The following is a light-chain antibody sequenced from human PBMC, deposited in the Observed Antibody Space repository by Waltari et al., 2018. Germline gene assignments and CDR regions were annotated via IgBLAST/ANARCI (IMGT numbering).Light chain of an antibody. J-gene: IGLJ3*02. Sequence: QSVLTQPPSVSGTPGQRVTISCSGSASNIGNNLVNWYQQFPGKAPKLLIYRSDQRPSGAPDRFSGSKSGTSDSLAISGLQSEDEADYYCAAWDDSLNGRWVFGGGTKVTVL. CDR3: AAWDDSLNGRWV. CDR2: RSD. CDR1: ASNIGNNL. V-gene: IGLV1-44*01.